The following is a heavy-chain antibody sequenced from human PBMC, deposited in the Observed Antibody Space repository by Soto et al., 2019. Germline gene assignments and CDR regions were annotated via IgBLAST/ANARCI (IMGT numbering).Heavy chain of an antibody. Sequence: QLQLQESGPGLVKPSETLSLTCTVSGGSISSSSYYWGWIRQPPGKGLEWIGSMYYSGSTHYNPSLKSRVTISVDTSKNQFSLTLSSVTAADTAVYYCAREGNIALAVGKLDYWGQGTLVTVSS. J-gene: IGHJ4*02. D-gene: IGHD6-19*01. CDR1: GGSISSSSYY. CDR2: MYYSGST. CDR3: AREGNIALAVGKLDY. V-gene: IGHV4-39*02.